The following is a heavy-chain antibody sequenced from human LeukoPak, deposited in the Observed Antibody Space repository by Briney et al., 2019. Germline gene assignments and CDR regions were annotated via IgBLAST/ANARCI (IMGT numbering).Heavy chain of an antibody. CDR3: AKISHDYGDSADY. J-gene: IGHJ4*02. CDR2: ISTSSYDI. D-gene: IGHD4-17*01. CDR1: VFTFRGYS. Sequence: GGSLRLSCAASVFTFRGYSMNSVRQAPGKGLEWVSSISTSSYDIYYADSVKGRFTISRDNAKNSLYLQMNSLRAEDTAMYYCAKISHDYGDSADYWGQGTLVTVSS. V-gene: IGHV3-21*01.